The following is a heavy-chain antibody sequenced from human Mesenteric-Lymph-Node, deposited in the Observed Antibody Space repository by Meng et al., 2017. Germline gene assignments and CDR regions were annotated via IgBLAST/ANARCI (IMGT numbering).Heavy chain of an antibody. D-gene: IGHD6-13*01. V-gene: IGHV3-48*03. CDR2: ISSSGSSI. CDR3: ATFGFSSRWAEY. J-gene: IGHJ4*02. Sequence: GGSLRLSCAASGFTFSNYEMNWVRQAPGKGLEWVSYISSSGSSIYYTDSVKGRFTISRDNAKNSLYLQMNSLRAEDTAVYYCATFGFSSRWAEYWGQATLVTVSS. CDR1: GFTFSNYE.